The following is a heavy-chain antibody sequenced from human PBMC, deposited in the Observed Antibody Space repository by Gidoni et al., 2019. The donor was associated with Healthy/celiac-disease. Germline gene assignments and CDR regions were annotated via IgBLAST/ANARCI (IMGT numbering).Heavy chain of an antibody. CDR2: IYSGGST. CDR3: ARDLDAFDI. V-gene: IGHV3-53*01. CDR1: GFTVSSNY. J-gene: IGHJ3*02. Sequence: EVQLVESGGGLIQPGGSVRLACAASGFTVSSNYMSWVRQAPGKWVEWVVVIYSGGSTYDADSVKGRFTISRDNSKNTLYLQMNSLRAEDTAVYYCARDLDAFDIWGQGTMVTVSS.